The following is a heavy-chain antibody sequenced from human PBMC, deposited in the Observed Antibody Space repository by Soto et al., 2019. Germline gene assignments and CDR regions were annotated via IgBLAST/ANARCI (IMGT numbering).Heavy chain of an antibody. CDR3: ARDAGYCSSTSCYTEYFDY. J-gene: IGHJ4*02. CDR1: GYTFTSYY. V-gene: IGHV1-46*03. D-gene: IGHD2-2*02. CDR2: INPSGGST. Sequence: ASVKVSCKASGYTFTSYYMHWVRQAPGQGLEWMGIINPSGGSTSYAQKFQGRVTMTRDTSTSTVYVELSNLRSEDTAVYYCARDAGYCSSTSCYTEYFDYWGQGTLVTVSS.